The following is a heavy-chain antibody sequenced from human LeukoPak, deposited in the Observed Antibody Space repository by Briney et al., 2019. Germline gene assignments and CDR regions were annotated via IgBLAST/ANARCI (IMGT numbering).Heavy chain of an antibody. Sequence: PSETLSLTCTVSGGSISSYFWSWIRQPPGKGLQWIGYIYYSGSTIYNPSLKSRVTISVDTSKNQFSLKLSSVTAADTAVYYCARHSERYCSSTSCYGDWFDPWGQGTLVTVSS. V-gene: IGHV4-59*08. J-gene: IGHJ5*02. CDR2: IYYSGST. D-gene: IGHD2-2*01. CDR3: ARHSERYCSSTSCYGDWFDP. CDR1: GGSISSYF.